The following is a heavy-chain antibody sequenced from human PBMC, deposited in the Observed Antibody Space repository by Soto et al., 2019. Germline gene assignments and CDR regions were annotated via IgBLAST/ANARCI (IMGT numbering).Heavy chain of an antibody. V-gene: IGHV3-23*01. CDR1: GFSFSSYA. J-gene: IGHJ5*02. D-gene: IGHD3-9*01. Sequence: EVQLLQSGGGLVQPGMSLRISCVASGFSFSSYAMSWVRQAPGKGLEWVSSTSGSGGSAYYADSVKGRFTIARDNSKNTLHLEVSSLRAEDTAVYYCAKDGNPIPYLTGYYRLGWFDPWGQGTLVTVSS. CDR2: TSGSGGSA. CDR3: AKDGNPIPYLTGYYRLGWFDP.